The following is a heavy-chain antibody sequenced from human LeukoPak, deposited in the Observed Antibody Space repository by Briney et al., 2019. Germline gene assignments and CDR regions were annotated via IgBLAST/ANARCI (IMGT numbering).Heavy chain of an antibody. CDR2: ISSNGGST. CDR3: VKVGEDYYDSSGYYRY. D-gene: IGHD3-22*01. V-gene: IGHV3-64D*06. Sequence: GGSLRLSCSASGFTFSSYAMHWVRQAPGKGLEYVSAISSNGGSTYYAGSVKGRFTISRDNSKNTLYLQMSSLRAEGTAVYYCVKVGEDYYDSSGYYRYWGQGTLVTVSS. CDR1: GFTFSSYA. J-gene: IGHJ4*02.